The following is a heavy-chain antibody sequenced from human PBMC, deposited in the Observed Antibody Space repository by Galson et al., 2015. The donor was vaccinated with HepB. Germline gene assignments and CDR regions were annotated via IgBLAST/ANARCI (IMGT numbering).Heavy chain of an antibody. D-gene: IGHD6-13*01. V-gene: IGHV3-21*01. CDR3: ARDPTRYSSSSVVFDY. CDR1: GFTFSSYS. Sequence: SLRLSCAASGFTFSSYSMNWVRQAPGKGLEWVSSISSSSSYIYYADSVKGRFTISRDNAKNSLYLQMNSLRAEDTAVYYCARDPTRYSSSSVVFDYWGQGTLVTVSS. J-gene: IGHJ4*02. CDR2: ISSSSSYI.